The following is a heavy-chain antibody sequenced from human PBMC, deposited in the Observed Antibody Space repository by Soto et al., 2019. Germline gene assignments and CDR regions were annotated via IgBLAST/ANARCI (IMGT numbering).Heavy chain of an antibody. CDR1: GGTFSSYT. J-gene: IGHJ4*02. Sequence: SVKVSCKASGGTFSSYTISWVRQAPGQGLEWMGRIIPIHGIANYSQKFQGRVTLIRDKSANTAYMELSSLRSEDTAVYYCTRDHYSYGYRDPFDYWGQGTLVTVSS. V-gene: IGHV1-69*04. CDR2: IIPIHGIA. D-gene: IGHD5-18*01. CDR3: TRDHYSYGYRDPFDY.